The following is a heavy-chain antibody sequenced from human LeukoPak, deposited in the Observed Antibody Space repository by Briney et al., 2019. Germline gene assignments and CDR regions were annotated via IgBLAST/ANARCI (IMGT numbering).Heavy chain of an antibody. CDR2: ISGSGGST. CDR1: GFTFSSYA. Sequence: GGSLRLSCAASGFTFSSYAMSWVRQAPGKGLEWVSAISGSGGSTYYADSVKGRFTISRDNSKNTLYLQMNSLRADDTAVYYCAKATLATTYFDHWGQGTLVTVSS. CDR3: AKATLATTYFDH. D-gene: IGHD5-12*01. J-gene: IGHJ4*02. V-gene: IGHV3-23*01.